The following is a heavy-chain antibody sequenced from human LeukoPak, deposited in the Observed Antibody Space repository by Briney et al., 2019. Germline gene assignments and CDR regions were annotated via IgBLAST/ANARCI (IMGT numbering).Heavy chain of an antibody. CDR3: ARGLGGVFLERLSDLYYFDY. J-gene: IGHJ4*02. D-gene: IGHD3-3*01. CDR1: GGSFRGYY. Sequence: WETLSLTCAVYGGSFRGYYWSGIRQPPGKGREGSGEINQSGSTNYNPSLKSRVTISIDTSKNQFSLKLSSVTAADTAVYYCARGLGGVFLERLSDLYYFDYWGLGTLVTVSS. CDR2: INQSGST. V-gene: IGHV4-34*01.